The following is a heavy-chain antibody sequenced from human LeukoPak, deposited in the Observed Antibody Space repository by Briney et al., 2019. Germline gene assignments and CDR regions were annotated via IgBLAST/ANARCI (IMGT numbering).Heavy chain of an antibody. V-gene: IGHV4-4*07. J-gene: IGHJ5*02. Sequence: SETLSLTCTASGGSISSYYWSWIRQPAGKGLEWIGRIYTSGSTNYNPSLKSRVTMSVDTSKNQFSLKLSSVTAADTAVYYCARDGSSWYQNWFDPWGQGTLVTVSS. CDR2: IYTSGST. CDR1: GGSISSYY. CDR3: ARDGSSWYQNWFDP. D-gene: IGHD6-13*01.